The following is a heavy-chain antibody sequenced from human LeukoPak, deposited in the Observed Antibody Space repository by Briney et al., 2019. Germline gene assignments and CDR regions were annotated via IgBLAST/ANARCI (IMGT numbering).Heavy chain of an antibody. V-gene: IGHV3-30*04. CDR2: ISYDGSNK. CDR1: GFTFSSYA. Sequence: GGSLRLSCAASGFTFSSYAMHWVRQAPGKGLEWVAVISYDGSNKYYADSVKGRFTISRDNSKNTLYLQMNSLRAEDTAVYYCARTAIAAAAFYNWFDSWGQGTLVTVSS. CDR3: ARTAIAAAAFYNWFDS. D-gene: IGHD6-13*01. J-gene: IGHJ5*01.